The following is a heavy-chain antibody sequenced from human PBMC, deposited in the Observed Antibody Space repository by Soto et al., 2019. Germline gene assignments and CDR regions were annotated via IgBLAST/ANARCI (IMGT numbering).Heavy chain of an antibody. CDR3: ARQLTHSSNWSDAFHI. CDR1: GYTFTTYN. Sequence: QVQLVQSGAEVKKPGASVKVSCKASGYTFTTYNINWVRQATGQGLEWMGWMNPNSGNTGFAQKFQGRVTMTRDTAISTGYMELGSLRSEDTAVYYSARQLTHSSNWSDAFHIWGQGRMVIVSS. V-gene: IGHV1-8*01. J-gene: IGHJ3*02. CDR2: MNPNSGNT. D-gene: IGHD6-13*01.